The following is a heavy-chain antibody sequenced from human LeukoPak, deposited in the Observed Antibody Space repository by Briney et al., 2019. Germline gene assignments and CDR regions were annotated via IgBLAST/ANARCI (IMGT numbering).Heavy chain of an antibody. CDR1: GGSINSRNNY. D-gene: IGHD5-24*01. Sequence: SETLSLTCTVSGGSINSRNNYWGWIRQPPGKGLEWIAIISDTGTTYYSPSLKSRVTISVDTSKNQFSLKLSSVTAADTAVYYCARLVSMRWLQYYYFDYWGQGTLVTVSS. CDR3: ARLVSMRWLQYYYFDY. J-gene: IGHJ4*02. CDR2: ISDTGTT. V-gene: IGHV4-39*07.